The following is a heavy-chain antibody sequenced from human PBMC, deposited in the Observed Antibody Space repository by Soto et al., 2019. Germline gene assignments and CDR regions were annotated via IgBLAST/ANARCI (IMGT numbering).Heavy chain of an antibody. V-gene: IGHV1-69*12. J-gene: IGHJ6*02. CDR2: IIPIFGKV. CDR1: GGTFRTYA. Sequence: QVQLLQSGAEVKKPRSSVRVSCEASGGTFRTYAISWVRQAPGQGLEWMGEIIPIFGKVNYAQKFQGRVTITADESTTTVYMDLRSLTAEDTALYYCAKGAVAGTPTSYYYYGRVVWVQGTTVTVS. CDR3: AKGAVAGTPTSYYYYGRVV. D-gene: IGHD6-19*01.